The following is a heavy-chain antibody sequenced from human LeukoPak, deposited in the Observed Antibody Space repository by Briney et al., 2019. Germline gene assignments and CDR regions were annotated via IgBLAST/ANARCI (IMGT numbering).Heavy chain of an antibody. CDR1: GFTFSSYS. D-gene: IGHD6-13*01. J-gene: IGHJ4*02. CDR3: ARDSMIPKWQQLGGRFDY. V-gene: IGHV3-21*01. Sequence: GGSLRLSCAASGFTFSSYSMNWVRQAPGKGLEWVSSISSSSSYIYYADSVKGRFTISRDNAKNSLYLQMNSLRAEDTAVYYCARDSMIPKWQQLGGRFDYWGQGTLVTVSS. CDR2: ISSSSSYI.